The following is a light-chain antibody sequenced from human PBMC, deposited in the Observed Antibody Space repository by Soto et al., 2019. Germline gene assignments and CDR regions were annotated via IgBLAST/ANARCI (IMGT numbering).Light chain of an antibody. CDR2: DTS. CDR1: QSVGSF. Sequence: EIVLTQSPATLSLSPGERATLSCRASQSVGSFLAWYQQKPGQAPRLLIYDTSIRATGTPARFSGSGSGTDFTLTISSLEPEDFAVYYCQQRNSWPPTFTFGQGTRLEI. J-gene: IGKJ5*01. V-gene: IGKV3-11*01. CDR3: QQRNSWPPTFT.